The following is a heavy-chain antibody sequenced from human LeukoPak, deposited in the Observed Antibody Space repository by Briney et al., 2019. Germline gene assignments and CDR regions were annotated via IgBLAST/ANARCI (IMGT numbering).Heavy chain of an antibody. D-gene: IGHD3-22*01. CDR3: ARSHYYDSSGYYYLFDY. CDR2: ISSSSSYI. Sequence: GGSLKLSCEASGFTFSSYSMNWVRQAPGKGLEWVASISSSSSYIYYADSVKGRFTISRDNAKNSLYLQSNSLRAEDTAVYYCARSHYYDSSGYYYLFDYWGQGTLVTVSS. J-gene: IGHJ4*02. V-gene: IGHV3-21*01. CDR1: GFTFSSYS.